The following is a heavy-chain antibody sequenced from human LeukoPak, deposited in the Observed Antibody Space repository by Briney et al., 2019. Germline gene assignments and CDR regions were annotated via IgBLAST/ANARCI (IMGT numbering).Heavy chain of an antibody. CDR3: TTFYHEYSPY. CDR2: ISGPGGTT. D-gene: IGHD2/OR15-2a*01. V-gene: IGHV3-23*01. J-gene: IGHJ4*02. Sequence: GGSLRLSCVVSGFTFSTHAMTWVRQAPGKGLERVSDISGPGGTTYYAASVKGRFTISRDNSKNTLFLQMNSLRAEDTAVYYCTTFYHEYSPYWGRGTLVTVSS. CDR1: GFTFSTHA.